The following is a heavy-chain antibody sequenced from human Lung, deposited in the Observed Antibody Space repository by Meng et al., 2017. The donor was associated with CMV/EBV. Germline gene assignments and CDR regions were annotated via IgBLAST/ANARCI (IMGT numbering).Heavy chain of an antibody. CDR3: ARARSPTHFDY. J-gene: IGHJ4*02. CDR2: IGTVGDT. CDR1: GFTFSTYD. V-gene: IGHV3-13*01. Sequence: GEXXKISCTASGFTFSTYDFHWVRQPTGKGLEWVSSIGTVGDTYSIGSVKGRFIITREDAKNSVYLQMNGLRDGDTGLYYCARARSPTHFDYWGQGALVTVSS.